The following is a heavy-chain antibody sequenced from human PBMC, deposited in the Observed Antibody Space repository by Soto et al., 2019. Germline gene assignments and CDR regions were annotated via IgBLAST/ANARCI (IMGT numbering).Heavy chain of an antibody. CDR1: GFTFSNFA. V-gene: IGHV3-9*01. D-gene: IGHD2-15*01. J-gene: IGHJ4*02. Sequence: GGSLRLSCVVPGFTFSNFAMHWVRELPGKGLEWVAGLSWDRSTVAYADSVQGRFTISRDHAKNSVDLLMDSLRPDDTALYFCAVSSPDIVVLPSSIYFTAWGPGAQVTVSS. CDR3: AVSSPDIVVLPSSIYFTA. CDR2: LSWDRSTV.